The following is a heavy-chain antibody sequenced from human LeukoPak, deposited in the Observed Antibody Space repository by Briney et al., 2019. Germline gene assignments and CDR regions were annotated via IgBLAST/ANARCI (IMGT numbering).Heavy chain of an antibody. J-gene: IGHJ4*02. D-gene: IGHD1-26*01. CDR2: INQDGRYI. CDR3: ARGATVGGALED. CDR1: GFTFDRYW. Sequence: PGGSLRLSCAASGFTFDRYWMHWVRQTPGKRLVWVSRINQDGRYISYADSVQGRFTISRDTAKSTLFLQMNSLRVEDTAIYFCARGATVGGALEDWGQGALVTVSS. V-gene: IGHV3-74*01.